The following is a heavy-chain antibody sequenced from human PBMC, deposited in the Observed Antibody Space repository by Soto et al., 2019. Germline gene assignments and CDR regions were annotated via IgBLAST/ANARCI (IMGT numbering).Heavy chain of an antibody. D-gene: IGHD6-19*01. CDR1: GFTFSNYA. V-gene: IGHV3-23*01. CDR3: AKGQWASLYYFDY. CDR2: ISGTGGST. J-gene: IGHJ4*02. Sequence: EVQLLESGGGLVEPGGSLRLSCAASGFTFSNYAMSWVRQAPGKGLEWVSAISGTGGSTYYADSVRGRFTISRDSPKNTLSLQMNSLRVEDTAVYYCAKGQWASLYYFDYWGQGTLVTVSS.